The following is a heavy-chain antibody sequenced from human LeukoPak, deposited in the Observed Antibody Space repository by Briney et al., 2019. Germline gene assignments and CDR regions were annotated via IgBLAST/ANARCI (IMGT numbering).Heavy chain of an antibody. Sequence: SETLSLTCAVYGGSFSGYYWSWIRQPPGKGLEWIGEINHSGSTNYNPSLKSRVTISVDTSKNQFSLKLSSVTAADTAVYYCAREEDSSSWYLGYFDYWGQGTLVTVSS. CDR3: AREEDSSSWYLGYFDY. V-gene: IGHV4-34*01. J-gene: IGHJ4*02. D-gene: IGHD6-13*01. CDR2: INHSGST. CDR1: GGSFSGYY.